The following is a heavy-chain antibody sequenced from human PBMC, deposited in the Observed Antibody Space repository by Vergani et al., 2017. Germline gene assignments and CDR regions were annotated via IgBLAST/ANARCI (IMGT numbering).Heavy chain of an antibody. V-gene: IGHV4-61*01. CDR3: ASDSSGWGFAEYFQH. J-gene: IGHJ1*01. D-gene: IGHD6-19*01. CDR1: GGSISSGSYY. Sequence: QVQLQESGPGLVKPSQTLSLTCTVSGGSISSGSYYWSWIRQPPGKGLEWIGYIYYSGSTNYNPSLKSRVTISVDTSKNQFSLKLSSVTAADTAVYYCASDSSGWGFAEYFQHWGQGTLVTVSS. CDR2: IYYSGST.